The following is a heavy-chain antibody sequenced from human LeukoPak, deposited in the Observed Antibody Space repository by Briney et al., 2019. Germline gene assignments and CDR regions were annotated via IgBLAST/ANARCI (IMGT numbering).Heavy chain of an antibody. CDR1: GGTFSRYA. J-gene: IGHJ4*02. CDR2: IIPILCTA. Sequence: SVKVSCKASGGTFSRYAMSCVPQPPAQGLECMGRIIPILCTANYAQKLQGRVTIIADECTSTAYMELSRLRSEDTAGYYCARARYFDWLLGYFDYWGEGTLVTVSS. V-gene: IGHV1-69*15. CDR3: ARARYFDWLLGYFDY. D-gene: IGHD3-9*01.